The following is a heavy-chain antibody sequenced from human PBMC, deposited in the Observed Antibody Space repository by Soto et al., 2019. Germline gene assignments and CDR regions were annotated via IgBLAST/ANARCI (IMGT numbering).Heavy chain of an antibody. V-gene: IGHV3-30*18. CDR2: ISYDGSNK. J-gene: IGHJ6*02. Sequence: QVPLVESGGGVVQPGRSLRLSCAASGFTFSSYGMHWVRQAPGKGLEWVAVISYDGSNKYYADSVKGRFTISRDNSKNTLYLQMNSLRAEDAAVYYCAKDRSDYYGIDVWGQGTTVTVSS. CDR3: AKDRSDYYGIDV. CDR1: GFTFSSYG.